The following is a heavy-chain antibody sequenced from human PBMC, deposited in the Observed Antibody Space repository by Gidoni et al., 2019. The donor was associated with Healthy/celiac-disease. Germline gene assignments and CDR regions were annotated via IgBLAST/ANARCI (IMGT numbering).Heavy chain of an antibody. J-gene: IGHJ6*02. CDR2: ISSSSSYI. Sequence: EVQLVESGGGLVKPGGSLRLSCAASGFTFSSYSMNWVRQAPGKGLEWVSSISSSSSYIYYADSVKGRFTISRDNAKNSLYLQMNSLRAEDTAVYYCASRDSNYYYYGMDVWGQGTTVTVSS. CDR1: GFTFSSYS. CDR3: ASRDSNYYYYGMDV. D-gene: IGHD4-4*01. V-gene: IGHV3-21*01.